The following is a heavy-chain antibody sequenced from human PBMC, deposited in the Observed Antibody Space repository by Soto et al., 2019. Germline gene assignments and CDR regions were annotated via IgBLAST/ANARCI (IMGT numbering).Heavy chain of an antibody. CDR3: ARVPGP. D-gene: IGHD3-10*01. Sequence: PSETLSLTCTVSGDSITSSSHYWGWIRQPPGKGLECIANIYYDGNTYYNPSLKSRVAISLDTSKNQFSLKLSSVTAADTAVYYCARVPGPWGQGTLVTVSS. V-gene: IGHV4-39*07. CDR2: IYYDGNT. J-gene: IGHJ5*02. CDR1: GDSITSSSHY.